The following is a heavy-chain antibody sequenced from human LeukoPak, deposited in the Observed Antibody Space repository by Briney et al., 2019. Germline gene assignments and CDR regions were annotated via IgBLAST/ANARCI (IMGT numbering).Heavy chain of an antibody. V-gene: IGHV1-24*01. CDR1: GNTLTELS. D-gene: IGHD3-22*01. CDR3: ATEVNYYDSSGYPYHFDY. Sequence: ASVKVSCKVSGNTLTELSIHWVRQAPGKGLEWMGGFDPEDGETIYAQKFQGRVTMTEDTSTGTAYMELSSLRSEDTAVYYCATEVNYYDSSGYPYHFDYWGQGALVTLSS. CDR2: FDPEDGET. J-gene: IGHJ4*02.